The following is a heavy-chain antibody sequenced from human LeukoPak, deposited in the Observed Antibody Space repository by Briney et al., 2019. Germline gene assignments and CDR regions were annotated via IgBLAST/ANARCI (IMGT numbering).Heavy chain of an antibody. D-gene: IGHD3-22*01. J-gene: IGHJ4*02. CDR1: GFTFSNYA. CDR3: ARDARYYDSSGYYSVADY. Sequence: GGSLRLSCAASGFTFSNYALHWVRQAPGKGLEWVSYISSTSTTIYYADSVKGRFTISRDNAKNSVYLQMNSLRAEDTAVYYCARDARYYDSSGYYSVADYWGQGTLVTVSS. V-gene: IGHV3-48*04. CDR2: ISSTSTTI.